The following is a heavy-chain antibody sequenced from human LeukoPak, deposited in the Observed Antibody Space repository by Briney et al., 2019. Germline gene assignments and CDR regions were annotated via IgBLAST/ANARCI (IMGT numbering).Heavy chain of an antibody. CDR2: MNPNSGNT. D-gene: IGHD2-2*01. CDR1: GYTFTSYD. V-gene: IGHV1-8*01. Sequence: ASVKVSCKASGYTFTSYDINWVRQATGQGLEWMGWMNPNSGNTGYAQKFQGRVTMTRNTSISTAYMELRSLRSDDTAVYYCARVVPAAIRGVGWFDPWGQGTLVTVSS. CDR3: ARVVPAAIRGVGWFDP. J-gene: IGHJ5*02.